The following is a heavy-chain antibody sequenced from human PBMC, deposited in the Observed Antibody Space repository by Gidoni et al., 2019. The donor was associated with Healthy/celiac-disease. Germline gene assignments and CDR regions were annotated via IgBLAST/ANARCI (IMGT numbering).Heavy chain of an antibody. J-gene: IGHJ4*02. CDR2: ISSSGSTI. D-gene: IGHD5-12*01. Sequence: EVQLVESGGGLVQPGGSLRLACAASGFAFSSYEMNWVRQAPGKGLEWVSYISSSGSTIYYADSVKGRFTISRDNAKNSLYLQMNSLRAEDTAVYHCARDSGYDLSVVDYFDYWGQGTLVTVSS. CDR1: GFAFSSYE. CDR3: ARDSGYDLSVVDYFDY. V-gene: IGHV3-48*03.